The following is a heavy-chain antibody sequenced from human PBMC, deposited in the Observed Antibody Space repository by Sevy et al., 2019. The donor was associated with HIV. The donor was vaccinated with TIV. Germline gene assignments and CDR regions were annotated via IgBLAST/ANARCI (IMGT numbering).Heavy chain of an antibody. V-gene: IGHV4-39*01. D-gene: IGHD3-3*01. CDR2: IFHTGKT. CDR3: AKIYDY. J-gene: IGHJ4*02. CDR1: GGSISKIGNY. Sequence: SETLSLTCSVSGGSISKIGNYWGWVRQPPGERLEWIGDIFHTGKTNYTPSLKIRVTITLDTSKNKFSLKLSSVTAADTAVYYCAKIYDYWGPGALVTVSS.